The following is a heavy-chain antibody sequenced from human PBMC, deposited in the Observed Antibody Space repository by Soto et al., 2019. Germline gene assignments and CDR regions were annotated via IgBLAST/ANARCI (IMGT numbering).Heavy chain of an antibody. CDR3: ARGPGAARRFSGGMDV. CDR2: IIPIFGTA. V-gene: IGHV1-69*01. D-gene: IGHD6-6*01. CDR1: GGTFSSYA. Sequence: QVQLVQSGAEVKKPGSSVKVSCKASGGTFSSYAISWVRQAPGQGLKWMGGIIPIFGTANYAQKFQGRVTITADESTSTAYMELSSLRSEDTAVYYCARGPGAARRFSGGMDVWGQGTTVTVSS. J-gene: IGHJ6*02.